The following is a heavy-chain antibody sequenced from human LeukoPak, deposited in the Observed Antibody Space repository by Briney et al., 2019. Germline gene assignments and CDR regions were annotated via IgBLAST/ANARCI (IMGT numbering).Heavy chain of an antibody. J-gene: IGHJ5*02. V-gene: IGHV3-53*01. CDR2: TYSDSST. CDR3: AKDQGWFDP. CDR1: GFTVSNNY. Sequence: GGSLRLSCAASGFTVSNNYMSWVRQAPGKGLEWVSITYSDSSTNYADSVKGRFTISRDTSQNTLSLQMNSLRAEDTAVYYCAKDQGWFDPWGQGTLVTVSS.